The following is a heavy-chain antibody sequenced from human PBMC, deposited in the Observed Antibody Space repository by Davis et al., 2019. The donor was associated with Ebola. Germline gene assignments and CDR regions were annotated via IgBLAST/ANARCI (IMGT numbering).Heavy chain of an antibody. D-gene: IGHD1-1*01. Sequence: GGSLRLSCTASGFTFNSYTMNWVRQAPGKGLEWISFINTGGYYANSVKGRFTISRDNAKNSLYLQMNSLRDEDTAVYYCVRDLNWSFDYWGQGTLVTVSS. CDR1: GFTFNSYT. V-gene: IGHV3-48*02. J-gene: IGHJ4*02. CDR3: VRDLNWSFDY. CDR2: INTGG.